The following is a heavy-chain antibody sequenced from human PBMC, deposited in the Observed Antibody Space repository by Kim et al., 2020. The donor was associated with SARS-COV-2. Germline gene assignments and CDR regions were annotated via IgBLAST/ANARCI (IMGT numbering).Heavy chain of an antibody. D-gene: IGHD4-17*01. CDR2: ISGSGGST. CDR3: AKDTAGYGDYFQGMDV. Sequence: GGSLRLSCAASGFTFSSYAMSWVRQAPGKGLEWVSAISGSGGSTYYADSVKGRFTISRDNSKNTLYLQMNSLRAEDTAVYYCAKDTAGYGDYFQGMDVWGQGTTVPVSS. J-gene: IGHJ6*02. CDR1: GFTFSSYA. V-gene: IGHV3-23*01.